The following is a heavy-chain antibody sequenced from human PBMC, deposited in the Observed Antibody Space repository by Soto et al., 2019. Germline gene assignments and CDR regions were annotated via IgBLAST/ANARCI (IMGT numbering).Heavy chain of an antibody. J-gene: IGHJ6*02. CDR3: ARHPPPNLQAVADNSYYYYGMDV. CDR1: GYSFTSYW. V-gene: IGHV5-10-1*03. Sequence: EVQLVQSGAEVKKPGESLRISCKGSGYSFTSYWISWVRQMPGKGLEWMGRIDPSDSYTNYSPSFQGHVTISADKSISTAYLQWSSLKASDTAMYYCARHPPPNLQAVADNSYYYYGMDVWGQGTTVTVSS. D-gene: IGHD6-19*01. CDR2: IDPSDSYT.